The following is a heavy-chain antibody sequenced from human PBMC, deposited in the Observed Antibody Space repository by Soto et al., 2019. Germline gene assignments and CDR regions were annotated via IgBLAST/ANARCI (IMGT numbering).Heavy chain of an antibody. D-gene: IGHD2-8*01. V-gene: IGHV3-66*01. Sequence: GESLKISCAASGFTVSSNYMSWVRQAPGKGLEWVSVIYSGGSTYYADSVKGRFTISRDKSKNTLYLQMNSLRAEDTAVYYCARDGCTNGVCGKNFDYWGQGTLVTVSS. CDR1: GFTVSSNY. CDR2: IYSGGST. J-gene: IGHJ4*02. CDR3: ARDGCTNGVCGKNFDY.